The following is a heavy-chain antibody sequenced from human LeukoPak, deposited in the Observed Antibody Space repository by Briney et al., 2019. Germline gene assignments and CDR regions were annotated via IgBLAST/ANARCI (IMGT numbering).Heavy chain of an antibody. CDR1: GFTFSSYW. CDR3: ATSGSYYDY. V-gene: IGHV3-7*02. Sequence: GGSLRLSCAASGFTFSSYWMNWVRQAPGQRLEWVANINQDGSEKYYVDSVKGRFTISRDNAKNSLYLHMNSLRAEDTAVYYCATSGSYYDYWGQGTLVTVSS. D-gene: IGHD1-26*01. J-gene: IGHJ4*02. CDR2: INQDGSEK.